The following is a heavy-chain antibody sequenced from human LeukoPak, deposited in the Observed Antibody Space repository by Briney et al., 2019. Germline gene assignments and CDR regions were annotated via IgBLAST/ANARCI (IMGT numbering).Heavy chain of an antibody. CDR3: ARGESITIFGVVSGGYFDY. CDR1: GYSFTSYW. CDR2: IYPGDSDT. D-gene: IGHD3-3*01. Sequence: ESLTISCTGSGYSFTSYWIGWVRQMPGKGLEWMGIIYPGDSDTRYSPSFQGQVTISADKSISTAYLQWSSLKASDTAMYYCARGESITIFGVVSGGYFDYWGQGTLVTASS. V-gene: IGHV5-51*01. J-gene: IGHJ4*02.